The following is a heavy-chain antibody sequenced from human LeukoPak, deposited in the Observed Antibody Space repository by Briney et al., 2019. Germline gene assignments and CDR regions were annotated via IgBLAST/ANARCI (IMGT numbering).Heavy chain of an antibody. V-gene: IGHV1-2*02. CDR2: INPNSGAT. Sequence: GASGTVSCKASGYTFTGYYLFWVRQAPGQGLEWMGWINPNSGATKYAQNFQGRVSLTSDTSIRTTYMELSSLRSDDTAVYYCARDERYSYGDNHYPDLGFWGQGTPVTVSS. D-gene: IGHD4/OR15-4a*01. J-gene: IGHJ4*02. CDR1: GYTFTGYY. CDR3: ARDERYSYGDNHYPDLGF.